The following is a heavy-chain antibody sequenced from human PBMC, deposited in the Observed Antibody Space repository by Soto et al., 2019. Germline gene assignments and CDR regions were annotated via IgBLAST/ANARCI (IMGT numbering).Heavy chain of an antibody. J-gene: IGHJ4*02. CDR1: AGTIIPTRYY. CDR3: ATTIYRSGWSSDH. Sequence: PSQARPLTTTVSAGTIIPTRYYSGWIRQPPGKRLEWMGSLYSSGNTYYNPSLKSRVTISADLSKNQFSLNLISVTAADTAVYYCATTIYRSGWSSDHWGQGTLVIVS. V-gene: IGHV4-39*01. CDR2: LYSSGNT. D-gene: IGHD6-19*01.